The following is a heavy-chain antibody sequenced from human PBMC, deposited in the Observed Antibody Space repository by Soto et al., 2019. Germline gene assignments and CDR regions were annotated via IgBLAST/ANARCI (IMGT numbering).Heavy chain of an antibody. Sequence: QPPGKGLDWIGYIYHSGSTYYNPSLKSRVTISVDRSKNEFSMKLSFVTAADTAVYYCARVSRDFFFQAEDGIRGTVPVSAFLLNRSSDL. V-gene: IGHV4-30-2*01. CDR2: IYHSGST. D-gene: IGHD3-3*01. J-gene: IGHJ2*01. CDR3: ARVSRDFFFQAEDGIRGTVPVSAFLLNRSSDL.